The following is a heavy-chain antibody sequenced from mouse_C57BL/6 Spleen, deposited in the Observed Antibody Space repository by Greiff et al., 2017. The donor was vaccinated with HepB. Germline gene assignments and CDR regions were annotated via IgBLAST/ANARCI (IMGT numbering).Heavy chain of an antibody. CDR1: GYTFTSYT. J-gene: IGHJ2*01. CDR2: INPSSGYT. CDR3: SREVYDGYSHFDY. D-gene: IGHD2-3*01. Sequence: VQLQQSGAELARPGASVKMSCKASGYTFTSYTMHWVNQRPGQGLEWIGYINPSSGYTKYNQKFKDKAPLTADKSSSTAYMQLSSLTSEDSAVYYCSREVYDGYSHFDYWGQGTTLTVSS. V-gene: IGHV1-4*01.